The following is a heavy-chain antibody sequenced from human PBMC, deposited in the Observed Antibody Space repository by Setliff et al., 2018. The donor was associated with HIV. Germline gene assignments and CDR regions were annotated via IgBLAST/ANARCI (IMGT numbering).Heavy chain of an antibody. Sequence: ASVKVSCKPSGYTFTTYGLSWVRQAPGQRLEWMGWVNAANGYTKYSQKFQGRVTITRDTSTSTAYMELRSLRSDDTAVYYCARDLPGYYDSSGYWSGYFDYWGQGTLVTVSS. CDR1: GYTFTTYG. CDR2: VNAANGYT. J-gene: IGHJ4*02. D-gene: IGHD3-22*01. CDR3: ARDLPGYYDSSGYWSGYFDY. V-gene: IGHV1-18*01.